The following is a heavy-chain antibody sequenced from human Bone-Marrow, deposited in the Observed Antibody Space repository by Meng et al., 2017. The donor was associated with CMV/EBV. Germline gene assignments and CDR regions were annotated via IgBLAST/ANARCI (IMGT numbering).Heavy chain of an antibody. V-gene: IGHV3-NL1*01. CDR2: IYSGGST. J-gene: IGHJ4*02. CDR3: ARATVY. Sequence: GGSLRLSCAASGFTFSSYGMHWVRQAPGKGLEWVSVIYSGGSTYYADSVKGRFTISRDNSKNTLYLQMNSLRAEDTAVYYCARATVYWGQGTLVTVSS. CDR1: GFTFSSYG. D-gene: IGHD4-11*01.